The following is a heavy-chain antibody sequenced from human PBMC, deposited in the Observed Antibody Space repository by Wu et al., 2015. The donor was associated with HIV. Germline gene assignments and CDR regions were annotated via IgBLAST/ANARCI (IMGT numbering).Heavy chain of an antibody. Sequence: QVQLVQSGAEVRKPGSSVKVSCKAAAGTFSTSALSWVRQAPGQGLEWMGMVIPQFDMSNYAQKFQGRVTISTDESASTAYMELSSLTSDDTAVYYCARAAHYYDSSGYHNWFDPWGQGTLVTVSS. CDR2: VIPQFDMS. CDR1: AGTFSTSA. V-gene: IGHV1-69*05. CDR3: ARAAHYYDSSGYHNWFDP. D-gene: IGHD3-22*01. J-gene: IGHJ5*02.